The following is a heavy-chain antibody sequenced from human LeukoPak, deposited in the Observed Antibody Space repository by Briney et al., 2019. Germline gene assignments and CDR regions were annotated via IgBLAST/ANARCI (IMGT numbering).Heavy chain of an antibody. CDR1: GGSISSYY. D-gene: IGHD6-19*01. CDR3: ARVAVAGNYFDY. J-gene: IGHJ4*02. Sequence: SETLSLTCTVSGGSISSYYWSWIRQPPGKGLEWIGYIYTSGSTNYNPSLMSRVTISVDTSKNQFSLKLSSVTAADTAVYYCARVAVAGNYFDYWGQGTLVTVSS. CDR2: IYTSGST. V-gene: IGHV4-4*09.